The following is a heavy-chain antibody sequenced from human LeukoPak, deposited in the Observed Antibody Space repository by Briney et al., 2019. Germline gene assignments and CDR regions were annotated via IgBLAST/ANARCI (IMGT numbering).Heavy chain of an antibody. D-gene: IGHD2-15*01. Sequence: PGGSLRLSCAASGFTFNKYDLHWVRQSPAKGLVWVAVISHDGGNKNYADSVKGRFTISRDNSKNTLYLQMNSLNSEDTAVYHCARDQKEVVNNWFDPWGLGTLVTVSS. CDR2: ISHDGGNK. CDR3: ARDQKEVVNNWFDP. J-gene: IGHJ5*02. CDR1: GFTFNKYD. V-gene: IGHV3-30-3*01.